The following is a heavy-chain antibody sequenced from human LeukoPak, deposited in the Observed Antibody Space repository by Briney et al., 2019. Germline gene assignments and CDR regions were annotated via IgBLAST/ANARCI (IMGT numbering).Heavy chain of an antibody. V-gene: IGHV4-61*02. CDR2: IYTSGST. CDR1: GGSISSGSYY. Sequence: SETLSLTCTVSGGSISSGSYYWSWIRQPAGKGLEWIGRIYTSGSTNYNPSLKSRVTISVDTSKNQFSLKLSSVTAADTAVYYCARDKWLRSLTLDYWGQGTLVTVSS. J-gene: IGHJ4*02. CDR3: ARDKWLRSLTLDY. D-gene: IGHD5-12*01.